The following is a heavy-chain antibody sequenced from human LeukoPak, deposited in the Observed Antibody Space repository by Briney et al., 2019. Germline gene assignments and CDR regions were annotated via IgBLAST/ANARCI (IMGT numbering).Heavy chain of an antibody. J-gene: IGHJ4*02. V-gene: IGHV3-30*18. CDR1: GFTFSSYG. CDR2: MSYDGKTT. CDR3: AKGRRAVAATYYFDY. D-gene: IGHD6-19*01. Sequence: GGSLRLSCAASGFTFSSYGTHWVRQAPGKGLEWVAVMSYDGKTTYYADSVKGRFTISRDDSKNTLFLQMNSLRAEDTAVYYCAKGRRAVAATYYFDYWGQGTLVTVSS.